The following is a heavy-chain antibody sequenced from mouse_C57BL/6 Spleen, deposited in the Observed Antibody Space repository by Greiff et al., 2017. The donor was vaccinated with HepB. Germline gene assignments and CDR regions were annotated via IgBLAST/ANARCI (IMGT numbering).Heavy chain of an antibody. J-gene: IGHJ2*01. CDR3: ARSVAYYFDY. D-gene: IGHD1-1*02. CDR2: IYPGDGDT. Sequence: LVESGAELVKPGASVKISCKASGYAFSSYWMNWVKQRPGKGLEWIGQIYPGDGDTNYNGKFKGKATLTADKSSSTAYMQLSSLTSEDSAVYFCARSVAYYFDYWGQGTTLTVSS. CDR1: GYAFSSYW. V-gene: IGHV1-80*01.